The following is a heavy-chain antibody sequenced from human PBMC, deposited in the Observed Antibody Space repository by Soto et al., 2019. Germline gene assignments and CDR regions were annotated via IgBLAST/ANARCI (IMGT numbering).Heavy chain of an antibody. CDR2: TYYRSKWYN. J-gene: IGHJ5*02. D-gene: IGHD3-10*01. Sequence: PSQTLSLTCAISGDSVSSNSAAWNWIRQSPSRGLEWLGRTYYRSKWYNDYAVSVKSRITINPDTSKNQFSLQLSSVTAADTAVYYCARGPSNLWFGDRAQLGFDPWGQGTLVTVSS. V-gene: IGHV6-1*01. CDR1: GDSVSSNSAA. CDR3: ARGPSNLWFGDRAQLGFDP.